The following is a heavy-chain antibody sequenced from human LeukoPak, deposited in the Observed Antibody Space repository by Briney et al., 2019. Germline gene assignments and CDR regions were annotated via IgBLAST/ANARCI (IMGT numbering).Heavy chain of an antibody. V-gene: IGHV1-18*01. CDR2: ISPYNGNT. J-gene: IGHJ4*02. Sequence: ASVKVSCKASGYTFTSYVINWVRQAPGQGLEWMGWISPYNGNTNYAQKLQGTVTMTTDTSTSKAYMELRSLRSDDTAVYYCARDRASGIVDYWGQGTLVTVSS. CDR1: GYTFTSYV. D-gene: IGHD6-13*01. CDR3: ARDRASGIVDY.